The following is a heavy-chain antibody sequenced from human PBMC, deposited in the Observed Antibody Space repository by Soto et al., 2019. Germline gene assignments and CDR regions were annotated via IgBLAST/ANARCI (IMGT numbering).Heavy chain of an antibody. CDR3: ARGGGYPRGIDY. D-gene: IGHD3-22*01. CDR1: GGSISSYY. V-gene: IGHV4-59*01. Sequence: SETLSLTCTVSGGSISSYYWSWIRQPPGKGLEWIGYIYYSGSTNYNPSLKSRVTISVDTSKNQFSLKLSSVTAADTAVYYCARGGGYPRGIDYWGQGTLVTVSS. J-gene: IGHJ4*02. CDR2: IYYSGST.